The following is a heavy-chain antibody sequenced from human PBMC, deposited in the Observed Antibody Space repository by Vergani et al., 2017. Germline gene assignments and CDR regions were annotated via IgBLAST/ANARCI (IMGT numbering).Heavy chain of an antibody. CDR3: ARGGDDYDILTGSDWFDP. Sequence: EVQLVESGGGLVKPGWSLRLSCVASGFTFSSYSMNWVRQAPGKGLEWVSSISSSSSYIYYADSVKGRFTISRDNAKNSLYLQMNSLRAEDTAVYYCARGGDDYDILTGSDWFDPWGQGTLVTVSS. CDR1: GFTFSSYS. D-gene: IGHD3-9*01. V-gene: IGHV3-21*01. CDR2: ISSSSSYI. J-gene: IGHJ5*02.